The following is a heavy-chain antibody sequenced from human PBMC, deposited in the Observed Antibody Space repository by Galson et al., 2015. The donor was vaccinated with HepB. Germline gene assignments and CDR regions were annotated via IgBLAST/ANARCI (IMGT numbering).Heavy chain of an antibody. CDR2: IKQDGSEK. V-gene: IGHV3-7*03. J-gene: IGHJ4*02. D-gene: IGHD3-16*02. Sequence: SLRLSCAASGFTFSSYWMSWVRQAPGKGLEWVANIKQDGSEKYYVDSVKGRFTISRDNAKNSLYLQMNSLRAEDTAVYCCARDRSSDYDYVWGSYLDYWGQGTLVTVSS. CDR3: ARDRSSDYDYVWGSYLDY. CDR1: GFTFSSYW.